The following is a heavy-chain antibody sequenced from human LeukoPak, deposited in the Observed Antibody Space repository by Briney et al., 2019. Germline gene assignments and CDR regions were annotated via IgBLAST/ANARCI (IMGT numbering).Heavy chain of an antibody. D-gene: IGHD2-15*01. J-gene: IGHJ4*02. CDR3: ATQARYCSGGSCYGY. V-gene: IGHV1-18*01. Sequence: ASVKVPCKASGYTFTSYGISWVRQAPGQGLEWMGWISAYNGNTNYAQKLQGRVTMTTDTSTSTAYMELRSLRSDDTAVYYCATQARYCSGGSCYGYWGQGTLVTVSS. CDR2: ISAYNGNT. CDR1: GYTFTSYG.